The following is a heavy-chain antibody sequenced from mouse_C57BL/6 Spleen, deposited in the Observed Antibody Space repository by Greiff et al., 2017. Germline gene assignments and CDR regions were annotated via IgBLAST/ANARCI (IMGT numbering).Heavy chain of an antibody. CDR3: VKRGSVYPTRDY. Sequence: QVQLKESGPELVKPGASVKISCKASGYSFTSYYIHWVKQRPGQGLEWIGWIYPGSGNTKYNEKFKGKATLTADTSSSTAYMQLSSLTSEDSAVYYCVKRGSVYPTRDYWGQGTTLTVSS. CDR2: IYPGSGNT. CDR1: GYSFTSYY. V-gene: IGHV1-66*01. J-gene: IGHJ2*01. D-gene: IGHD2-1*01.